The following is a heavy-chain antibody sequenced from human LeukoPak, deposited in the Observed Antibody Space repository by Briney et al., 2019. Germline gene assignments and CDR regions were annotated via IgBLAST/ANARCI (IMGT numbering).Heavy chain of an antibody. D-gene: IGHD2-2*01. J-gene: IGHJ4*02. Sequence: SEALSLTCTVSGGSISSSSYYWSWIRQPPGKGLEWIGSIYYSGSTYYNPSLKSRVTISVDTSKNQFSLKLSSVTAADTALYYCAGQYCSSTTCYDLFDYWGQGTLVTVSS. V-gene: IGHV4-39*01. CDR1: GGSISSSSYY. CDR2: IYYSGST. CDR3: AGQYCSSTTCYDLFDY.